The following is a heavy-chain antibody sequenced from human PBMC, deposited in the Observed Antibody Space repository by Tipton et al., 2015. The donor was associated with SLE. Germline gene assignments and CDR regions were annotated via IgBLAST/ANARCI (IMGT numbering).Heavy chain of an antibody. Sequence: SLRLSCAASGFTFSDYYMSWIRQAPGKGLEWATFIRSDGGQYYADSVKGRFSISRDNSKNTLYLQMVSLRIEDTAVYYCAASGGHWGQGTLVTVSS. D-gene: IGHD1-26*01. CDR3: AASGGH. V-gene: IGHV3-30*02. CDR1: GFTFSDYY. CDR2: IRSDGGQ. J-gene: IGHJ4*02.